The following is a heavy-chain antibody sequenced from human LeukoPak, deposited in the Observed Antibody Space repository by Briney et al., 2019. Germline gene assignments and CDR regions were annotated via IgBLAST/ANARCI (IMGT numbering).Heavy chain of an antibody. J-gene: IGHJ4*02. CDR3: SRPVAGTFYFDF. CDR2: IRSKAYGETT. V-gene: IGHV3-49*03. CDR1: GFTFGDYV. Sequence: PGGSLRLSCTASGFTFGDYVMSWFRQAPGKGLEWVGFIRSKAYGETTEYAASVKGRFTLSRDDSKSIAYLQMNSVKTEDTAVYYCSRPVAGTFYFDFWGQGTLVTASS. D-gene: IGHD6-19*01.